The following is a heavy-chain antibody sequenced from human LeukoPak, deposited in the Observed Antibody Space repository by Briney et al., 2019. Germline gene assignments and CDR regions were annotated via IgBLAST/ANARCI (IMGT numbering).Heavy chain of an antibody. CDR1: GGSISSSSYY. D-gene: IGHD4-17*01. Sequence: KTSETLSLTCTVSGGSISSSSYYWGWIRQPPGKGLEWIGSIYYSGSTYYNPSLKSRVTISVDTSKNQFSLKVNSMTAADTAVYYCARVDYGDYSKDFDYWGQGTLVTVSS. CDR2: IYYSGST. V-gene: IGHV4-39*07. J-gene: IGHJ4*02. CDR3: ARVDYGDYSKDFDY.